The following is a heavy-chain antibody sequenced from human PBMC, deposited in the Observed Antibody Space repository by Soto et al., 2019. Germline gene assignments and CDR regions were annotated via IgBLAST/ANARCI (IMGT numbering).Heavy chain of an antibody. J-gene: IGHJ4*02. CDR1: GFIFSDYS. V-gene: IGHV3-21*06. CDR2: ISTVGIHI. Sequence: GGSLRLSCVASGFIFSDYSINWVRQAPGKGLEWVSSISTVGIHIYYADSVRGRFTVSRDNARNSLYLQMNGLGVEDTAVYYCARGITTVQRDDQLDYWGQGTLVTVSS. D-gene: IGHD3-22*01. CDR3: ARGITTVQRDDQLDY.